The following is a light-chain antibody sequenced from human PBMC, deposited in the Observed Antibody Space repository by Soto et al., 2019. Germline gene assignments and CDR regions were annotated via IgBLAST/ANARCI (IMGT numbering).Light chain of an antibody. Sequence: DIQMTQSPSTLSASVGDRVVITCRASQIITTWLAWYQQKPGKAPKLLIYDASSLESGVPSRFSGSGSGTEFTLIISRLQPDDFATYYCQQYNDYWTFGQGTKVDIK. V-gene: IGKV1-5*01. J-gene: IGKJ1*01. CDR3: QQYNDYWT. CDR2: DAS. CDR1: QIITTW.